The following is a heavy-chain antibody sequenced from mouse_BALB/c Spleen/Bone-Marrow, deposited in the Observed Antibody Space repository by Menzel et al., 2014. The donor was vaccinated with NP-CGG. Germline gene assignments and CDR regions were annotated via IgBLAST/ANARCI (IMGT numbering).Heavy chain of an antibody. CDR3: ASSYYGTSQFAY. Sequence: VQLQQSGPGLVAPSQSLSITCTVSGFSLTSYGVHWVRQPPGKGLEWLGVIWAGGNTIYNSALMSRLSINKDNSKSHVFLKMNSLQTDDTAMYSGASSYYGTSQFAYWGQGTLVTVSA. CDR2: IWAGGNT. CDR1: GFSLTSYG. D-gene: IGHD1-1*01. V-gene: IGHV2-9*02. J-gene: IGHJ3*01.